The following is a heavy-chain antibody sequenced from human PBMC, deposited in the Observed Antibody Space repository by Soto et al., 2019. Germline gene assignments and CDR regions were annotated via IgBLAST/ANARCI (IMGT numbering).Heavy chain of an antibody. CDR2: IYYSGST. V-gene: IGHV4-31*03. J-gene: IGHJ5*02. CDR3: ARGLRASGSNWFDP. D-gene: IGHD3-22*01. Sequence: PSETLSLTCTVSGGSISSGGYYWSWIRQHPGKGLEWIGYIYYSGSTYYNPSLKSRVTISVDTSKNQFSLKLSSVTAADTAVYYCARGLRASGSNWFDPWGQETLVTVSS. CDR1: GGSISSGGYY.